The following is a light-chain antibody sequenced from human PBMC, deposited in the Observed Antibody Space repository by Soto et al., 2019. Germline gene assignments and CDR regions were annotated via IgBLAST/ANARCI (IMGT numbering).Light chain of an antibody. CDR2: SAS. V-gene: IGKV3-15*01. J-gene: IGKJ2*01. Sequence: EIVMTQSPATLSVSPGERATLSCRASQSISTELAWYQQKPGQPPRLLLYSASTRATGVPARFTGSGSGSEFTLTISWLKSEDFAVYYCQQGHNWPLTFGQGTRLEI. CDR1: QSISTE. CDR3: QQGHNWPLT.